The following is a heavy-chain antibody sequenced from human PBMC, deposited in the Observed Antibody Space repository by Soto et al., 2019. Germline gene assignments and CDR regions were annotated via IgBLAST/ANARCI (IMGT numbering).Heavy chain of an antibody. D-gene: IGHD2-2*01. CDR2: IIPIFGTA. V-gene: IGHV1-69*13. CDR3: ARGCSSTSCYPAAFDY. CDR1: GGTFSSYA. Sequence: SVKVSCKASGGTFSSYAISWVRQAPGQGLEWMGGIIPIFGTANYAQKFQGRVTITADESTSTAYMELSSLRSEDTAVYYCARGCSSTSCYPAAFDYWGQGTLVTVPQ. J-gene: IGHJ4*02.